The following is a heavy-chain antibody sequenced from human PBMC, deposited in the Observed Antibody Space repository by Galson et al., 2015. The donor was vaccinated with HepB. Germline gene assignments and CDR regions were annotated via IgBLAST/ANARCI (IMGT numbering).Heavy chain of an antibody. CDR3: AKGAGGSGRY. Sequence: SLRLSCAASGFTFSSYAMNWVRQAPGKGLEWVSGIIGSGDTTYYADSVKGRFTISRDNSKNTVYLQVNTLRAEDTAVYYCAKGAGGSGRYWGQGTLVTVSS. V-gene: IGHV3-23*01. CDR2: IIGSGDTT. J-gene: IGHJ4*02. D-gene: IGHD3-10*01. CDR1: GFTFSSYA.